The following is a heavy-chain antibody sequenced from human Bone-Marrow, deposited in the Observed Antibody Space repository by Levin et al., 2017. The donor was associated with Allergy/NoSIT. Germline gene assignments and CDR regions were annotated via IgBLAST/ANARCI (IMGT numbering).Heavy chain of an antibody. CDR3: ARQPMNDYGDSYFDY. CDR2: IYYSGST. J-gene: IGHJ4*02. D-gene: IGHD4-17*01. CDR1: GGSISSSSYY. Sequence: SETLSLTCTVSGGSISSSSYYWGWIRQPPGKGLEWIGSIYYSGSTYYNPSLKSRVTISVDTSKNQFSLKLSSVTAADTAVYYCARQPMNDYGDSYFDYWGQGTLVTVSS. V-gene: IGHV4-39*01.